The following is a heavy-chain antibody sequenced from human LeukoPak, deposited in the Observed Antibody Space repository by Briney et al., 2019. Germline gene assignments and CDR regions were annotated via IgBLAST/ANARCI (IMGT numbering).Heavy chain of an antibody. D-gene: IGHD5-24*01. CDR3: ARHVTISGPYDASDI. Sequence: PETLSLTCTVSGDSISSYYWSWIRQPPGKGLEWIGYIYYSGGTDYNPSLKSRVTISVDTSKNQFSLKLRSVTAADTAVYYCARHVTISGPYDASDIWGQGTMVTVSP. CDR2: IYYSGGT. V-gene: IGHV4-59*08. CDR1: GDSISSYY. J-gene: IGHJ3*02.